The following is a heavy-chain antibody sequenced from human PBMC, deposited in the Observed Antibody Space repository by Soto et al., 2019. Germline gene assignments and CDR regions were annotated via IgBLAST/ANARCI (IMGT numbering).Heavy chain of an antibody. CDR1: GYTFTGYY. CDR3: ARSLDIVVVVAATKNWFDP. J-gene: IGHJ5*02. Sequence: ASVKVSCKASGYTFTGYYMHWVRQAPGQGLEWMGWINPNSGGTNYAQKFQGWVTMTRDTSISTAYMELSRLRSDDTAVYYCARSLDIVVVVAATKNWFDPWGQGTLVTVSS. CDR2: INPNSGGT. V-gene: IGHV1-2*04. D-gene: IGHD2-15*01.